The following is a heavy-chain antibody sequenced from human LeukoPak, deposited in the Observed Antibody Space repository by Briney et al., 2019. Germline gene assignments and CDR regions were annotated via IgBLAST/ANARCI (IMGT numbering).Heavy chain of an antibody. J-gene: IGHJ4*02. CDR2: IYYSGNT. CDR1: GGSISSSSYY. Sequence: SETPSLTCTVSGGSISSSSYYWGWIRQPPGKGLEWIGSIYYSGNTYYNPSLKSRVTISVDTSKNQFSLKLSSVTAADTAVYYCARHPYGGPPVWGQGTLVTVSS. CDR3: ARHPYGGPPV. D-gene: IGHD4-23*01. V-gene: IGHV4-39*01.